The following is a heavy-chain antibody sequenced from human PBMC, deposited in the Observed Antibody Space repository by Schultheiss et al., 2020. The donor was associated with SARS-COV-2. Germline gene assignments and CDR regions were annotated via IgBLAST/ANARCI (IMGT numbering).Heavy chain of an antibody. Sequence: GGSLRLSCAASGFTFSSYAMSWVRQAPGKGLEWVSAISGSGGSTYYADSVKGRFTISRDNSKNTLYLQMNSLKTEDTAVYYCTTGLKPSTTPEFDPWGQGTLVTVSS. V-gene: IGHV3-23*01. CDR1: GFTFSSYA. D-gene: IGHD4-17*01. CDR3: TTGLKPSTTPEFDP. CDR2: ISGSGGST. J-gene: IGHJ5*02.